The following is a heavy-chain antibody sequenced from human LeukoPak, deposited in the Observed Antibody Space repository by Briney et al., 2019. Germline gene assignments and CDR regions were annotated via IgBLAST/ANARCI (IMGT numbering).Heavy chain of an antibody. CDR3: TTGYSGYDSLIEFDY. CDR1: GFTFSNAW. V-gene: IGHV3-15*01. D-gene: IGHD5-12*01. CDR2: IKSKTDGGTT. Sequence: GGSLRLSCAASGFTFSNAWMSWVRQAPGKGLEWVGRIKSKTDGGTTDYAAPVKGRFTISRDDSKNTLYLQMNSLKTEDTAVYYCTTGYSGYDSLIEFDYWGQGTLVTVSS. J-gene: IGHJ4*02.